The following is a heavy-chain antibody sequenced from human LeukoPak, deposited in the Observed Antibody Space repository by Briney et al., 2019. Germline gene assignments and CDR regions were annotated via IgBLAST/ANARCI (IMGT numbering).Heavy chain of an antibody. D-gene: IGHD6-19*01. CDR2: INTNSGGT. CDR3: ARGPSAVAGIRAFDI. V-gene: IGHV1-2*06. Sequence: ASVKVSCKASGYTFTGYYMHWVRQAPGQGLEWMGRINTNSGGTNYAQKFQGRVTMTRDTSISTAYMELSRLRSDDTAVYYCARGPSAVAGIRAFDIWGQGTMVTVSS. CDR1: GYTFTGYY. J-gene: IGHJ3*02.